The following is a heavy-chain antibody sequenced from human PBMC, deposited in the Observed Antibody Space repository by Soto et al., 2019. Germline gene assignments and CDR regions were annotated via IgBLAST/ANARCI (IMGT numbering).Heavy chain of an antibody. CDR1: GFTFDDYA. D-gene: IGHD3-10*01. V-gene: IGHV3-9*01. J-gene: IGHJ3*02. CDR3: AKSGSEVVLPINDAFDI. CDR2: ISWNSGSI. Sequence: EVQLVESGGGLVQPGRSLRLSCAASGFTFDDYAMHWVRQAPGKGLEWVSGISWNSGSIGYADSVKGRFTISRDNAKNSLYLQMNSLRAEDTALYYCAKSGSEVVLPINDAFDIWGQGTMVTVSS.